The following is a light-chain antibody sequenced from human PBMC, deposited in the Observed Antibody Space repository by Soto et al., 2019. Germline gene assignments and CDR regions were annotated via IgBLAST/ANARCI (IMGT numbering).Light chain of an antibody. Sequence: EIVLTQSPGTLSLSPGERATLSCRASQSVSSSYLAWYQQKPGQAPRLLIYGASSRATGIPDRFSGSGSGTDFTLTISRLEPEDFAVYYCQQYGSSPNTFGQGTRRRL. V-gene: IGKV3-20*01. CDR2: GAS. CDR3: QQYGSSPNT. CDR1: QSVSSSY. J-gene: IGKJ5*01.